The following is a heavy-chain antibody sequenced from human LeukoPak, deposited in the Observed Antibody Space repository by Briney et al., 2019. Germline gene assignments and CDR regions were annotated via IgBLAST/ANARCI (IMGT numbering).Heavy chain of an antibody. D-gene: IGHD6-13*01. CDR2: ISGSGGST. J-gene: IGHJ6*02. CDR3: AKSGQQLVPYYYYGMDV. Sequence: GGSLGLSCAASGFTFSSYAMSWVRQAPGKGLEWVSAISGSGGSTYYADSVKGRFTIPRDNSKNTLYLQMNSLRAEDTAVYYCAKSGQQLVPYYYYGMDVWGQGTTVTVSS. CDR1: GFTFSSYA. V-gene: IGHV3-23*01.